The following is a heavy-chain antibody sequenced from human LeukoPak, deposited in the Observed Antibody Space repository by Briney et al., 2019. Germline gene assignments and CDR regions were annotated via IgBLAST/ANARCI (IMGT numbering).Heavy chain of an antibody. CDR3: AREAYYYDSSGYYAYYFDY. V-gene: IGHV3-21*01. Sequence: GSLRLSCAASGFTFSSYSMNWVRQAPGKGLEWVSSISSSSSYIYYADSVKGRFTISRDNAKNSLYLQMNSLRAEDTAVYYCAREAYYYDSSGYYAYYFDYWGQGTLVTVSS. CDR2: ISSSSSYI. CDR1: GFTFSSYS. D-gene: IGHD3-22*01. J-gene: IGHJ4*02.